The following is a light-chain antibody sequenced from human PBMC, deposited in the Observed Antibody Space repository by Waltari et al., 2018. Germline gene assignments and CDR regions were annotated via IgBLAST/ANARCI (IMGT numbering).Light chain of an antibody. V-gene: IGKV3-20*01. CDR2: GAS. CDR1: QTVRTTY. J-gene: IGKJ4*01. CDR3: QQYDISPLT. Sequence: EIVLTQSPGTLSLSPGERATLSCRASQTVRTTYLACYQQKPGQAPTLLIYGASSRATGIPDRVSGSGSGTDFSLTISSLEPEDFAVYYCQQYDISPLTFGGGTKVEIK.